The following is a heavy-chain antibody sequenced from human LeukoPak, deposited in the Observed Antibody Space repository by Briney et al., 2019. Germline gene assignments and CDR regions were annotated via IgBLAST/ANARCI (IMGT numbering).Heavy chain of an antibody. J-gene: IGHJ4*02. CDR1: GGSFSGYY. D-gene: IGHD4-17*01. Sequence: SETLSLTCAVYGGSFSGYYWSWIRQPPGKGLEWIGEINHSGSTNYNPSLKSRVTISVDTSKNQFSLKLSSATAADTAVYYCARMGDYGWSVDYWGQGSLVTVSS. CDR3: ARMGDYGWSVDY. V-gene: IGHV4-34*01. CDR2: INHSGST.